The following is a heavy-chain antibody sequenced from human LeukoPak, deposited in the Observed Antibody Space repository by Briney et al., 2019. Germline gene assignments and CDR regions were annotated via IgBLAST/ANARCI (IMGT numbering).Heavy chain of an antibody. V-gene: IGHV1-69*05. CDR2: NIPIFGTA. Sequence: GSSVKVSCKASGGTFGSYAISWVRQAPGQGLEWMGGNIPIFGTANYAQKFQGRVTITTDQSTSTAYMELSSLRSEDTAVYYCARGGPILTYSGSYYPKNFDYWGQGTLVTVSS. CDR1: GGTFGSYA. D-gene: IGHD1-26*01. CDR3: ARGGPILTYSGSYYPKNFDY. J-gene: IGHJ4*02.